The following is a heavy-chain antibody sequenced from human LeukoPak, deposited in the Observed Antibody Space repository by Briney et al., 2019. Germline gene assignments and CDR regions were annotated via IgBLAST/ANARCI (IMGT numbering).Heavy chain of an antibody. CDR2: IYSGGST. CDR1: GFTFNNYS. D-gene: IGHD3-10*01. Sequence: PGGSLRLSCAASGFTFNNYSMSWVRQAPGKGLEWVSVIYSGGSTYYADSVKGRFTISRDNSKNTLYLQMNSLRAEDTAVYYCARGSPMLRGRPFDYWGQGTLVTVSS. V-gene: IGHV3-53*01. J-gene: IGHJ4*02. CDR3: ARGSPMLRGRPFDY.